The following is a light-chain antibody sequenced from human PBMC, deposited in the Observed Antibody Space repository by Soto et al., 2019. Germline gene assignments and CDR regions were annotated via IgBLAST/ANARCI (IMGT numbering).Light chain of an antibody. CDR2: GAS. Sequence: EVVLTQYTGTLSLSPGERATLSCRASQSVSNNYLAWYQQKPGQAPRLLIYGASNRATGIPDRFSGSGSGTDFTLTISRLEPEDFAVYYCQQYGSSITFGQGTLPEIK. CDR3: QQYGSSIT. J-gene: IGKJ5*01. V-gene: IGKV3-20*01. CDR1: QSVSNNY.